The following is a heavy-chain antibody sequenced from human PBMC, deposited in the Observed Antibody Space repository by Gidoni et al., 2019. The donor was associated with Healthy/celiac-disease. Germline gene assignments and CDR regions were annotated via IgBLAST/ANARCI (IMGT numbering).Heavy chain of an antibody. D-gene: IGHD3-10*01. Sequence: EVQLVQSGAEVKKPGESLKISCKGSGYSFTSYWIGWVRQMPGKGLEWRGIIYPGDSDTRYSPSFQGQVTISADKSISTAYLQWSSLKASDTAMYYCARSGAMVQGVIHYFDYWGQGTLVTVSS. J-gene: IGHJ4*02. CDR2: IYPGDSDT. V-gene: IGHV5-51*01. CDR1: GYSFTSYW. CDR3: ARSGAMVQGVIHYFDY.